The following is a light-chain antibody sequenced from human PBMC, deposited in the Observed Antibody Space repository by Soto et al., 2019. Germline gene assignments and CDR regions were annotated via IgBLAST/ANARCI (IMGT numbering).Light chain of an antibody. Sequence: QSVLTQPASVSGSPGQSITISCTGTSSDVGGYNYVSWYQQHPGKAPKLMIYEVSNRPSGVSNRFSGSKSGNTASLTISGLQAEDEADHYCSSYTSSSTSYVFGTGTKVTVL. V-gene: IGLV2-14*01. CDR1: SSDVGGYNY. CDR3: SSYTSSSTSYV. J-gene: IGLJ1*01. CDR2: EVS.